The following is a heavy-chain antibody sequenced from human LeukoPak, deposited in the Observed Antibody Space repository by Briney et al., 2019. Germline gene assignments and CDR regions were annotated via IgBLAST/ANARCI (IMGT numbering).Heavy chain of an antibody. CDR2: INPNSGGT. Sequence: GASVKVSCKASGYTFTGYYIHWVRQAPGQGLEWMGQINPNSGGTNYAQKFQGRVTMTRDTSISTAYMELSRLRSDDTAVYYCARDYSEDAYPYYFDYWGQGTLVTVSS. CDR1: GYTFTGYY. D-gene: IGHD2-21*01. CDR3: ARDYSEDAYPYYFDY. V-gene: IGHV1-2*06. J-gene: IGHJ4*02.